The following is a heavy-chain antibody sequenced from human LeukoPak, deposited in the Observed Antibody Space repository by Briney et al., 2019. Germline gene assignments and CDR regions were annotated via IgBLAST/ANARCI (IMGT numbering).Heavy chain of an antibody. J-gene: IGHJ6*02. V-gene: IGHV4-59*01. CDR3: ARLAPNYYYYGMDV. Sequence: PSETLSLTCTVSGGSISSYYWSWIRQPPGQGLEWIGYIYYSGSTNYNPSLKSRVTISVDTSKNQFSLKLSSVTAADTAVYYCARLAPNYYYYGMDVWGQGTTVTVSS. CDR1: GGSISSYY. CDR2: IYYSGST.